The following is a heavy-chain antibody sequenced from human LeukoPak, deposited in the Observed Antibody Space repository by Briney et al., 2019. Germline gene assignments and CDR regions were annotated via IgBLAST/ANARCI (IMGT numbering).Heavy chain of an antibody. CDR3: SRDTRAADAEYFQH. CDR1: GYTFTIYY. J-gene: IGHJ1*01. V-gene: IGHV1-46*01. Sequence: ASVKVSCKASGYTFTIYYMHWVRQAPGQGLEWMGMINPSSGNARYAQKFQGRVTMARDTSTSTMYMELSSLRSVDTAVYYCSRDTRAADAEYFQHWGQGTLVIVSS. CDR2: INPSSGNA. D-gene: IGHD2-15*01.